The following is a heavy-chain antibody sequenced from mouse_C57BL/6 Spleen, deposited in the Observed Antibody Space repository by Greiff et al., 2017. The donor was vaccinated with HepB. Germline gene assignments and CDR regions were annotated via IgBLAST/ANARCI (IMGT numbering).Heavy chain of an antibody. Sequence: VQLKESGPGLVKPSQSLSLTCSVTGYSITSGYYWNWIRQFPGNKLEWMGYISYDGSNNYNPSRKNRISITRDTSKNQFFLKLNSVTTEDTATYYCARSNYYGSSHLDYWGQGTTLTVSS. CDR1: GYSITSGYY. CDR2: ISYDGSN. V-gene: IGHV3-6*01. J-gene: IGHJ2*01. CDR3: ARSNYYGSSHLDY. D-gene: IGHD1-1*01.